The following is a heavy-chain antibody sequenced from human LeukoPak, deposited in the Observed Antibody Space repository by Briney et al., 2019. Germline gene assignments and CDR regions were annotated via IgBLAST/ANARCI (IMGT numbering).Heavy chain of an antibody. V-gene: IGHV4-30-2*01. CDR2: IYHSGSI. D-gene: IGHD3-22*01. J-gene: IGHJ4*02. CDR3: VNYDSSYYHY. Sequence: SETLSLTCTVSGGSISSGGYYWSWIRQPPGKGLEWIGYIYHSGSIYYNPSLKSRVTISVDRSKNQFSLKLSSVTAADTALYYCVNYDSSYYHYWGQGTLVTVSS. CDR1: GGSISSGGYY.